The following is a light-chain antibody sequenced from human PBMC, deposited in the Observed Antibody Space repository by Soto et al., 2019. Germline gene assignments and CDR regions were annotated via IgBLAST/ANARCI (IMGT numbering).Light chain of an antibody. J-gene: IGLJ2*01. V-gene: IGLV2-14*01. CDR3: RSYSGSTTHIL. CDR1: SSDIGGYNY. CDR2: DVT. Sequence: QSALTQPASVSGSPGQSITISCTGSSSDIGGYNYVSWYQQHPGKAPKIIIFDVTSRPPGLSYRFSAAKSASTAALTIAGLQPEDEADYYCRSYSGSTTHILFGGGTKLTVL.